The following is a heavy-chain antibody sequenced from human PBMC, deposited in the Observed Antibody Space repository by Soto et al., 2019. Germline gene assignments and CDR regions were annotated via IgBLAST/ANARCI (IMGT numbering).Heavy chain of an antibody. D-gene: IGHD6-19*01. V-gene: IGHV3-9*01. CDR2: ISWNSGSI. J-gene: IGHJ4*02. Sequence: EVQLVESGGGLVQPGRSLRLSCAASGFTFDDYAMHWVRQAPGKGLEWVSGISWNSGSIGYADSVKGRFTISRDNAKNSLYLQMNSLRAEDTALYYCAKDNGIAVELGLNYFDYWGQGTLVTVSS. CDR3: AKDNGIAVELGLNYFDY. CDR1: GFTFDDYA.